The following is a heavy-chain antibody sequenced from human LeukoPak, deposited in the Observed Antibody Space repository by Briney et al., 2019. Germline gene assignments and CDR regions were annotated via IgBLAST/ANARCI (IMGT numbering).Heavy chain of an antibody. D-gene: IGHD2-15*01. V-gene: IGHV3-30*01. CDR1: GFTFSSYA. CDR3: ARSLTYCSGGSCYSVGYYYYMDV. J-gene: IGHJ6*03. CDR2: ISYDGSNK. Sequence: GRSLRLSCAASGFTFSSYAMHWVRQAPGKGLEWVAVISYDGSNKYYADSMKGRFTISRDNSKNTLYLQMNSLRAEDTAVYYCARSLTYCSGGSCYSVGYYYYMDVWGKGTTVTVSS.